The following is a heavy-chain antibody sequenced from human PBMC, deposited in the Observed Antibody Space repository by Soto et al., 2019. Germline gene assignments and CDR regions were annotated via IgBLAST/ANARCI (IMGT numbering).Heavy chain of an antibody. CDR3: TRGPSGDKVDC. J-gene: IGHJ4*02. CDR2: IYDGGST. CDR1: GGSISSVEYQ. D-gene: IGHD7-27*01. V-gene: IGHV4-30-4*01. Sequence: QVQLQESGPGLLKPLETLSLTCTVSGGSISSVEYQWSWIRQAPDKGLEWIGHIYDGGSTYSNPSHKSRVPISIDPSKDQFSLKVSSVSDADTAVDYCTRGPSGDKVDCWGQGTLGTVSP.